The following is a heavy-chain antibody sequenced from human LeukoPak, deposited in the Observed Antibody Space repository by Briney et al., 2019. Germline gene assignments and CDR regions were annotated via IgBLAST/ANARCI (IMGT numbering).Heavy chain of an antibody. V-gene: IGHV1-69*13. CDR2: IIPIFGTA. CDR3: ARESGTSGYYGSGSYRY. D-gene: IGHD3-10*01. CDR1: GGTFSSYA. Sequence: SVKVSCKASGGTFSSYAISWVRQAPGQGLVWMGGIIPIFGTANYAQKFQGRVTITADESTSTAYMELSSLRSEDTAVYYCARESGTSGYYGSGSYRYWGQGTLVAVSS. J-gene: IGHJ4*02.